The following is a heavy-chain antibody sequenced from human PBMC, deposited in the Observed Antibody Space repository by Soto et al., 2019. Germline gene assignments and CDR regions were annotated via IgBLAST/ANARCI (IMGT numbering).Heavy chain of an antibody. CDR1: GFTFSNAW. CDR2: IKSKTDGGTT. CDR3: TTDSRRTWYDFWSGYYAGGVDY. D-gene: IGHD3-3*01. Sequence: GGSLRLSCAASGFTFSNAWMSWVRQAPGKGLEWVGRIKSKTDGGTTDYAAHVKGRFTISRDDSKNTLYLQMNSLKTEDTAVYYCTTDSRRTWYDFWSGYYAGGVDYWGQGTLVTVSS. J-gene: IGHJ4*02. V-gene: IGHV3-15*01.